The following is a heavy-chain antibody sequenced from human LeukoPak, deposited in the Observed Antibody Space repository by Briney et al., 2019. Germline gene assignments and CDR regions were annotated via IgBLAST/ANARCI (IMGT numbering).Heavy chain of an antibody. CDR1: EYSFTSYW. CDR2: IYPGDSHT. D-gene: IGHD3-22*01. Sequence: GESLKISCKGSEYSFTSYWVGWVRQMPGKGLEWMGVIYPGDSHTRYSPSFQGQVTISVDKSISTAYLQWSSLRASDTAMYYCARRFLYDSPGGFNYWGRGPWVPVPS. V-gene: IGHV5-51*01. J-gene: IGHJ4*02. CDR3: ARRFLYDSPGGFNY.